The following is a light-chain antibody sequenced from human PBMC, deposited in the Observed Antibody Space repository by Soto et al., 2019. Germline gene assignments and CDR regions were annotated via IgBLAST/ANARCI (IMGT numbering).Light chain of an antibody. CDR3: QLYGSSHPIT. CDR2: GTS. CDR1: QSLSSNNLGWY. V-gene: IGKV3-20*01. J-gene: IGKJ5*01. Sequence: EIVLTQSPGTLSLSPGERATLSCRASQSLSSNNLGWYLAWYQQNPGQTPRLLIYGTSSRATGIPDGFSGSGSGTDFSLTISRLEPEDFAVYYCQLYGSSHPITFGQGTRLEIK.